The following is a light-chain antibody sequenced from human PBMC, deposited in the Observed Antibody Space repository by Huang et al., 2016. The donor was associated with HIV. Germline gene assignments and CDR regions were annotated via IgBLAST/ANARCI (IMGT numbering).Light chain of an antibody. J-gene: IGKJ2*01. CDR2: GSS. CDR3: QQRDNWPPMYT. V-gene: IGKV3-11*01. CDR1: QSVSKY. Sequence: EIVLTQSPDTLSLSPGERATLSCRASQSVSKYLAWYQQKPGPSPRLLIYGSSNRAAGIPARFSGSGSWTDFTLSISSLEPEDFAVYYCQQRDNWPPMYTFGQGTKLEIK.